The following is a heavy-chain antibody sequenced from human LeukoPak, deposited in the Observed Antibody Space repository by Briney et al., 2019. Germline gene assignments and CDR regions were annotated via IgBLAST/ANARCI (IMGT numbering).Heavy chain of an antibody. CDR1: GGSVSSYY. CDR3: ARTSTYSSGLQTFDY. J-gene: IGHJ4*02. CDR2: IYYSGST. V-gene: IGHV4-59*02. D-gene: IGHD6-19*01. Sequence: PSETLSLTCTVSGGSVSSYYWSWIRQPRGKGLEWIGYIYYSGSTNYNPSLESRVTISVDTSKNQFSLKLSSVTAADTAVYYCARTSTYSSGLQTFDYWGQGTLVTVSS.